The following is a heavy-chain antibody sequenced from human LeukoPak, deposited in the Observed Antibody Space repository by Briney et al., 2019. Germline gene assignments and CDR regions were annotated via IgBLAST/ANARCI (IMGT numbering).Heavy chain of an antibody. Sequence: SETLSLTCTVSGGSISSYYWSWIRQPPGKGLEWIGYIYYSGSTNYNPSLKSRVTISVDTSKNQSSLKLSSVTAADTAVYYCARDSSGYLGWFDPWGQGTLVTVSS. CDR2: IYYSGST. V-gene: IGHV4-59*01. CDR1: GGSISSYY. D-gene: IGHD3-22*01. CDR3: ARDSSGYLGWFDP. J-gene: IGHJ5*02.